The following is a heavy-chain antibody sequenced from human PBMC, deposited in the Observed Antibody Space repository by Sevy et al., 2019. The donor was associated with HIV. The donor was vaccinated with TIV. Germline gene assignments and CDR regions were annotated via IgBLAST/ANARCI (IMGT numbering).Heavy chain of an antibody. CDR2: IRGSGGSGDKT. V-gene: IGHV3-23*01. Sequence: GGSLRLSCAASGFTFSNYAMNWVRQAPGKGLEWVSGIRGSGGSGDKTNYADSVKGRFTISRDDSKNSLYLQLNSLRAEDTAIYYCARKHDSSGYFDYWGQGTLVTVSS. CDR3: ARKHDSSGYFDY. J-gene: IGHJ5*01. D-gene: IGHD3-22*01. CDR1: GFTFSNYA.